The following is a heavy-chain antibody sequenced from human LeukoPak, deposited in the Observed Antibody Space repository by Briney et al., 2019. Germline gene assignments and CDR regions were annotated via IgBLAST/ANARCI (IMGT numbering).Heavy chain of an antibody. V-gene: IGHV1-69*01. CDR2: IIHIFGTA. J-gene: IGHJ6*03. D-gene: IGHD6-13*01. CDR3: ARVGSSSWYPYYYYYMDV. CDR1: GGTFSSYA. Sequence: SVKVSCKASGGTFSSYAISWVRQAPGQGLEWMGGIIHIFGTANYAQKFQGRVTITADESTNTAYMELSSLRSEDTAVYYCARVGSSSWYPYYYYYMDVWGKGTTVTVSS.